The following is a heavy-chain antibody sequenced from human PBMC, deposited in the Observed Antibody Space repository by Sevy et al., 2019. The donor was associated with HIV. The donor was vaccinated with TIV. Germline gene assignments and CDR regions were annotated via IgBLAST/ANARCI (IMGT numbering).Heavy chain of an antibody. CDR2: VYYTGGH. J-gene: IGHJ3*02. V-gene: IGHV4-59*08. CDR1: GGSVNRDH. Sequence: SETLSLTCTVSGGSVNRDHWNWIRQPPGKGLEWIGYVYYTGGHNYYPSLKNRVTISVDRTKNQSSLTLTSVTAADTAVYYCARRNDFDIWGQGTMVTVSS. CDR3: ARRNDFDI.